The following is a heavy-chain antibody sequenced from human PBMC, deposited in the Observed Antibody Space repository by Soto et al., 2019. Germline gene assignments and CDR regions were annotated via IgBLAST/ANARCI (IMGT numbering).Heavy chain of an antibody. CDR2: MNPNSGNT. D-gene: IGHD3-3*01. CDR1: GYTFTSDD. CDR3: ARGEKSQYYDFRSGYYYYGIDA. Sequence: ASVKVSCTASGYTFTSDDINWVRQATGQGLEWMGWMNPNSGNTGYAQKFQGRVTMTRNTSISTAYMELSSLRSEDTAVYYCARGEKSQYYDFRSGYYYYGIDARG. V-gene: IGHV1-8*01. J-gene: IGHJ6*02.